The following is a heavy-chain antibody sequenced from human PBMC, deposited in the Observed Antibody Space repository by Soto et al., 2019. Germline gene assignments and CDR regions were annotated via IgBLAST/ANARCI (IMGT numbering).Heavy chain of an antibody. Sequence: PGGSLRLSCSASGFTFSSYAMHWVRQAPGKGLEYVSAISSNGGSTYYADSVKGRFTISRDNSKNTLYLQMSSLRAEDTAVYYCVKDGHYDFWSGYYGFDYWGQGTLVTVSS. CDR3: VKDGHYDFWSGYYGFDY. J-gene: IGHJ4*02. CDR2: ISSNGGST. CDR1: GFTFSSYA. V-gene: IGHV3-64D*08. D-gene: IGHD3-3*01.